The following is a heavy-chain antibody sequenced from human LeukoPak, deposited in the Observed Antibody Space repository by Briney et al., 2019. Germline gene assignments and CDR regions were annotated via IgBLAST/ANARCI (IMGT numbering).Heavy chain of an antibody. V-gene: IGHV3-23*01. J-gene: IGHJ1*01. CDR3: AKDALATPTRYFQH. CDR1: GFTFSSYA. D-gene: IGHD5-12*01. CDR2: VSGSGGST. Sequence: GALRLSCTASGFTFSSYAMNWVRQAPGKGLEWVSGVSGSGGSTYYADSVKGRFTISRDSSKSTLYLQMNSLRAEDTAIYYCAKDALATPTRYFQHWGQGTLVTLSS.